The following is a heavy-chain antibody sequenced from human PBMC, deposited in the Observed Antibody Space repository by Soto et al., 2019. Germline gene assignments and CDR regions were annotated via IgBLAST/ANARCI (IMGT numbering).Heavy chain of an antibody. V-gene: IGHV3-49*03. CDR3: TREEWLRRKAFDI. CDR1: GFTFGDYA. J-gene: IGHJ3*02. D-gene: IGHD5-12*01. Sequence: GGSLRLSCTASGFTFGDYAMSWFRQAPGKGLEWVGFIRSKAYGGTTEYAASVKGRFTISRDDSKSIAYLQMNSLKTEDTAVYYCTREEWLRRKAFDIWGQGTMVTVSS. CDR2: IRSKAYGGTT.